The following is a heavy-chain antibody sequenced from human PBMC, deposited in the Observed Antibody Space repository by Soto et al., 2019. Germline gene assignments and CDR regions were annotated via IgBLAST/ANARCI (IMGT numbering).Heavy chain of an antibody. CDR1: GFTFSSYA. D-gene: IGHD3-10*01. J-gene: IGHJ6*02. V-gene: IGHV3-30-3*01. CDR3: ARGSGSAYHYAMDV. Sequence: QVQLVESGGGVVQPGRSLRLSCAASGFTFSSYAMHWVRQAPGNGVEWVSFISFAGSTKYYADSVKGRFTISRDDSKNTLYLQMNTLRAEDTAVYYCARGSGSAYHYAMDVWGQGTTVTVSS. CDR2: ISFAGSTK.